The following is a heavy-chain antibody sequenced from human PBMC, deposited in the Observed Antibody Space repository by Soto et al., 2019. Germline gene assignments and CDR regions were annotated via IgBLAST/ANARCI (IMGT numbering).Heavy chain of an antibody. CDR3: ARGDYYDPREYAFDI. CDR1: GGTFSSYT. D-gene: IGHD3-22*01. CDR2: IIPILGIA. V-gene: IGHV1-69*02. J-gene: IGHJ3*02. Sequence: GASVKVSCKASGGTFSSYTISWVRQAPGQGLEWMGRIIPILGIANYAQKLQGRVTITADKSTSTAYMELSSLRSEDTAVYYCARGDYYDPREYAFDIWGQGTMVTVSS.